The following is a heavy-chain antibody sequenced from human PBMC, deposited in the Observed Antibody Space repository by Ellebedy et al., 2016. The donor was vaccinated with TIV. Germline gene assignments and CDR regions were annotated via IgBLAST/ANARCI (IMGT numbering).Heavy chain of an antibody. CDR3: ARTGYSWEGLDR. D-gene: IGHD1-26*01. Sequence: GESLKISXAASGFTLSNYWMHWVRQDPGKGLVWVSRINSDGSSTAYADSVKGRFTISRDNTKNSLYLRMDSLRAEDTALYYCARTGYSWEGLDRWGQGTLVTVSS. CDR1: GFTLSNYW. V-gene: IGHV3-74*01. J-gene: IGHJ4*02. CDR2: INSDGSST.